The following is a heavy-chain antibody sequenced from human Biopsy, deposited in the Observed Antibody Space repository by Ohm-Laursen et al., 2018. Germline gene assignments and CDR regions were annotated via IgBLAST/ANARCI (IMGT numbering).Heavy chain of an antibody. CDR2: ISYTGYP. CDR1: GGSFTGHY. CDR3: ARGSNDFGGLYFPR. J-gene: IGHJ4*02. Sequence: SVTLSLTCFVSGGSFTGHYWIWIPQPPGLGLVWGGHISYTGYPSCNASLKRRVTISVDTSRNHFSLRLSPLTAADTAVYYCARGSNDFGGLYFPRWGQGTLLTVSS. V-gene: IGHV4-59*11. D-gene: IGHD4-23*01.